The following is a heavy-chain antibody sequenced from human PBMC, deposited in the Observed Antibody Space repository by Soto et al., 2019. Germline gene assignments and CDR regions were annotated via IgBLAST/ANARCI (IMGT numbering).Heavy chain of an antibody. J-gene: IGHJ6*02. CDR3: AREVGYCSSTSCLGNYYYGMDV. CDR2: INPNSGGT. CDR1: GYTFTGYY. V-gene: IGHV1-2*04. Sequence: ASVKVSCKASGYTFTGYYMHWVRQAPGQGLEWMGWINPNSGGTNYAQKFQGWVAMTRDTSISTAYMELSRLRSDDTAVYYCAREVGYCSSTSCLGNYYYGMDVWGQGTTVTVSS. D-gene: IGHD2-2*03.